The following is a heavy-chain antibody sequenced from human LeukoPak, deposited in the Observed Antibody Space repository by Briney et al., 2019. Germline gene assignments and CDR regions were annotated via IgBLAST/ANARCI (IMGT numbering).Heavy chain of an antibody. J-gene: IGHJ4*02. CDR2: IYSGGST. Sequence: GFLKLSCAGSGVNRSSNHISRVRPAPGEGLEWVSVIYSGGSTYYADSVKGRFTISRHNSKNTLYLQMNSLRAEDTAVYYCARSGPRYSSSSVDYWGQGTLVTVSS. CDR3: ARSGPRYSSSSVDY. CDR1: GVNRSSNH. D-gene: IGHD6-6*01. V-gene: IGHV3-53*04.